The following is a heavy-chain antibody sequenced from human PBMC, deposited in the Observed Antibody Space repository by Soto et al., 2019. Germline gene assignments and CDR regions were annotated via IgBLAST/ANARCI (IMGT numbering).Heavy chain of an antibody. CDR3: AREVTWFGERYGMDV. CDR2: IGTAGDT. V-gene: IGHV3-13*01. Sequence: EVQLVESGGGLVQPGGSLRLSSAASGFTFSRYDMHWVRQATGKGLEWVSAIGTAGDTYYPGSVKGRFIISRENAKNSMYLQMNRQRAEDTAVYYCAREVTWFGERYGMDVFGQGTTVTVS. J-gene: IGHJ6*02. D-gene: IGHD3-10*01. CDR1: GFTFSRYD.